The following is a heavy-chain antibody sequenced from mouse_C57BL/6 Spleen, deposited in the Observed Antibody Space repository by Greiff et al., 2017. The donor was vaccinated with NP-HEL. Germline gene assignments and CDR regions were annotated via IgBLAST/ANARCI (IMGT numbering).Heavy chain of an antibody. Sequence: VQLQQPGAELVKPGASVKVSCKASGYTFTSYWMHWVKQRPGQGLEWIGRIHPSDSDTNYNQKFKGKATLTVDKSSSTAYMQLSSLTSEASAVYYCAMGAAQATDAYWGQGTLVTVSA. D-gene: IGHD3-2*02. J-gene: IGHJ3*01. CDR2: IHPSDSDT. CDR3: AMGAAQATDAY. CDR1: GYTFTSYW. V-gene: IGHV1-74*01.